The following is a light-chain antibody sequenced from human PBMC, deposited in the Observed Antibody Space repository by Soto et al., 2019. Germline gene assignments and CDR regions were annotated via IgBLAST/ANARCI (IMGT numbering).Light chain of an antibody. CDR3: QSNT. V-gene: IGKV1-33*01. Sequence: DIQMTQSPSSLSASVGDRVTITCQASQDISNYLNWYQQKPGKAPKLLIYDASNLETGVPSRFSGSGSGTDFTFTISRLQPEDIATYYCQSNTFGPGTKVDIK. J-gene: IGKJ3*01. CDR2: DAS. CDR1: QDISNY.